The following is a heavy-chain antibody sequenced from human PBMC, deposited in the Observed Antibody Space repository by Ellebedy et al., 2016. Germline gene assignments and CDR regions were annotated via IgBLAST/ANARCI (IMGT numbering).Heavy chain of an antibody. CDR1: GLNFNTFF. D-gene: IGHD4-17*01. CDR3: RQGHYADL. J-gene: IGHJ4*02. Sequence: GESLKISXTASGLNFNTFFMSWVRQAPGKGLEWVSTISASSDTTRLADSVKGRFTISRNSSKNSVYLRMNNLRVEDTAVYYCRQGHYADLWGQGTLVTVSS. V-gene: IGHV3-23*01. CDR2: ISASSDTT.